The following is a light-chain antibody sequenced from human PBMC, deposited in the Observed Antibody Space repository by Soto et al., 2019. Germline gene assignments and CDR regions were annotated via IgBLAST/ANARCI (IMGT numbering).Light chain of an antibody. CDR1: QSISSY. Sequence: DIQMTQSPSSLSASVGDRVTITCRAGQSISSYLNWYQQKPGKAPKFLIYAASTLQSGVPSRFSGSGSGTDFTLTISSLQPEDFATYYCQQSYSTPITFGQGTRLEIK. J-gene: IGKJ5*01. V-gene: IGKV1-39*01. CDR3: QQSYSTPIT. CDR2: AAS.